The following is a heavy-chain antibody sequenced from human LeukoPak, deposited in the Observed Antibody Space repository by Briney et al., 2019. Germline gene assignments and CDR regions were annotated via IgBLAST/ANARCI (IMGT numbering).Heavy chain of an antibody. D-gene: IGHD2/OR15-2a*01. CDR2: IGGGGDDT. Sequence: GGSLRLSCVASGFTFSEFAMSWVRQAPGAGPEWVSAIGGGGDDTYYADSVKGRSTVSRDHSGNTLYLQMSALRAEDTAVYYCAKDYFNRNGVFDAFDLWGHGTTVTVS. CDR3: AKDYFNRNGVFDAFDL. V-gene: IGHV3-23*01. CDR1: GFTFSEFA. J-gene: IGHJ3*01.